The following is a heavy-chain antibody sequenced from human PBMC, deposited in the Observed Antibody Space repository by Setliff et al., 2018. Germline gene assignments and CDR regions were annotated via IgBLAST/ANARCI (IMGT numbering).Heavy chain of an antibody. CDR1: GGSFSDYW. CDR2: IHHSGST. J-gene: IGHJ3*02. V-gene: IGHV4-34*01. Sequence: SETLSLTCAVYGGSFSDYWWSWIRQLPGKGLEWIAEIHHSGSTNFHPSLKSRVAISVDPSKNQFSLKLNSVTAADTAVYYCARGKIRITMIVVPTGGAFDIWGQGTMVTVSS. CDR3: ARGKIRITMIVVPTGGAFDI. D-gene: IGHD3-22*01.